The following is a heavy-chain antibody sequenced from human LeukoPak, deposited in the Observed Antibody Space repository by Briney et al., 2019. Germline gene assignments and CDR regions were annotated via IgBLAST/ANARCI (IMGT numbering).Heavy chain of an antibody. V-gene: IGHV4-30-4*01. Sequence: SLSLTCTVSGGSISSYYWSWIRQPPGKGLEWIGYIYYSGSTYYNPSLKSRVTISVDTSRNQFSLKLSSVTAADTAVHYCARESLGEIAAAGKGFDPWGQGTLVTVSS. D-gene: IGHD6-13*01. CDR3: ARESLGEIAAAGKGFDP. CDR1: GGSISSYY. CDR2: IYYSGST. J-gene: IGHJ5*02.